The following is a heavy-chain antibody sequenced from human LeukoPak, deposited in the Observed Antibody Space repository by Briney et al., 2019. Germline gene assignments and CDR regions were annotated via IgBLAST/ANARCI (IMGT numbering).Heavy chain of an antibody. D-gene: IGHD5-12*01. CDR1: GFTFSSYD. CDR3: ARGALVATSDGAFDI. J-gene: IGHJ3*02. Sequence: GGSLRLSCAASGFTFSSYDMHWVRQATGKGLEWVSAIGSAGDTYYPGSVKGRFTISRGNAKNSLYLQMNSLRAGDTAVYYCARGALVATSDGAFDIWGQGTMVTVSS. V-gene: IGHV3-13*01. CDR2: IGSAGDT.